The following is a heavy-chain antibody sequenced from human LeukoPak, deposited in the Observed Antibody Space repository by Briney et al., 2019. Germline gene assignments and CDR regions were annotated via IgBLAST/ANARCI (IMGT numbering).Heavy chain of an antibody. Sequence: GGSLRLSCAASGFTFSSYGMHWVRQAPGKGLEWVAVISYDGSNKYYADSAKGRFTISRDNSKNTLYLQMNSLRAEDTAVYYCAKVMGWLQNAPIDYWGQGTLVTVSS. CDR1: GFTFSSYG. CDR3: AKVMGWLQNAPIDY. CDR2: ISYDGSNK. J-gene: IGHJ4*02. D-gene: IGHD5-24*01. V-gene: IGHV3-30*18.